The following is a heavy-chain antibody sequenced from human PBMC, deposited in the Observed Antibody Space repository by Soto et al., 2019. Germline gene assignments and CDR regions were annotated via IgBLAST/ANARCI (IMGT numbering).Heavy chain of an antibody. CDR3: ARTDFWSGYLAQDV. CDR2: IYYSGST. CDR1: GGSISSYY. Sequence: SETLSLTCTVSGGSISSYYWSWIRQPPGKGLEWIGYIYYSGSTNYNPSLKSRVTISVDTSKNQLSLKLSSVTAADTAVYYCARTDFWSGYLAQDVWGQGTTVTVS. J-gene: IGHJ6*02. V-gene: IGHV4-59*01. D-gene: IGHD3-3*01.